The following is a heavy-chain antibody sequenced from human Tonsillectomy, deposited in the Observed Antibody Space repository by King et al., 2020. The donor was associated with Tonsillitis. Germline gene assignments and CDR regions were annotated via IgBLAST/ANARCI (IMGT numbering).Heavy chain of an antibody. V-gene: IGHV4-38-2*01. J-gene: IGHJ5*02. CDR3: ARVSSRVPKNWFGP. Sequence: VQLQESGPGLVKPSETLSLTCAVSGYSISSGYYWGWIRQPPGKGLEGIGSMFHRGSTYYNPSLQTRVTISVDTSKNQFSLKLSSVTAADTAVYYCARVSSRVPKNWFGPWGQGTLVTVSS. CDR1: GYSISSGYY. D-gene: IGHD3-10*01. CDR2: MFHRGST.